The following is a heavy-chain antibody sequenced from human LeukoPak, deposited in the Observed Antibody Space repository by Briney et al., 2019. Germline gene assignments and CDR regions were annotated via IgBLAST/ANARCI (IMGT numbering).Heavy chain of an antibody. D-gene: IGHD3-22*01. CDR1: GFTFSSYW. CDR3: ARTYYDTTGPPEY. V-gene: IGHV3-74*01. CDR2: LNIDGSST. J-gene: IGHJ4*02. Sequence: GGSLRLSCAASGFTFSSYWMHWVRQAPGKGLVWVSRLNIDGSSTSYADSVKGRFTISRDNAKDTLYLRMNSLRVEDTAVYYCARTYYDTTGPPEYWGQGTLVTVSS.